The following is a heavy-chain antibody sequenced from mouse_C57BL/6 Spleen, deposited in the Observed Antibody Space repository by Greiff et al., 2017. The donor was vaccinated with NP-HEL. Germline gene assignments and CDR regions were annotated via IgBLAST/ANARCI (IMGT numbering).Heavy chain of an antibody. CDR1: GFSLTSYG. J-gene: IGHJ4*01. CDR3: ARHSLDGYYFHYYAMDY. V-gene: IGHV2-6-1*01. D-gene: IGHD2-3*01. CDR2: IWSDGST. Sequence: QVQLKESGPGLVAPSQSLSITCTVSGFSLTSYGVHWVRQPPGKGLEWLVVIWSDGSTTYNSALKSRLSISKDNSKSQVFLKMNSLQTDDTAMYYCARHSLDGYYFHYYAMDYWGQGTSVTVSS.